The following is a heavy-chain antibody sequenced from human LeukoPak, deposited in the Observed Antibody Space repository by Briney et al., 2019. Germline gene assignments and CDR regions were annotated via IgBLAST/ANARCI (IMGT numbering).Heavy chain of an antibody. CDR2: IYYSGST. J-gene: IGHJ4*02. CDR3: ARHGGDNSGWYEGYYFDY. CDR1: GGSISSSSYY. Sequence: SETLSLTCTVSGGSISSSSYYWGWIRQPPGKGLEWIGSIYYSGSTYYNPSLKSRVTLSVDTSKNQFSLKLSFVTGGEQAVYYCARHGGDNSGWYEGYYFDYWGQGTLVNVSS. V-gene: IGHV4-39*01. D-gene: IGHD6-19*01.